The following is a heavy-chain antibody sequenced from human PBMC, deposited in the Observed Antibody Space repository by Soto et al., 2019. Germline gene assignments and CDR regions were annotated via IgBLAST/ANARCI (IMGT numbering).Heavy chain of an antibody. CDR2: ISSSSSYT. D-gene: IGHD3-16*02. J-gene: IGHJ6*02. V-gene: IGHV3-11*06. CDR3: ARDSGYDYVWGSYRYTNYYYYGMAV. Sequence: GGSLRLSCAASGFTFSDYYMSWIRQAPGKGLEWVSYISSSSSYTNYADSVKGRFTISRDNAKNSLYLQMNSLRAEDTAVYYCARDSGYDYVWGSYRYTNYYYYGMAVWGPGTMVTVSS. CDR1: GFTFSDYY.